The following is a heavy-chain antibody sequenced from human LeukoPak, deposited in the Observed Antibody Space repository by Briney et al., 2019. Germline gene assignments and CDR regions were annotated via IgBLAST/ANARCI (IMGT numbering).Heavy chain of an antibody. Sequence: AASVKVSCKASGYTFTSYGISWVRQAPGQGLEWMGWISAYNGNTNYAQKLQGRVTMTTDTSTSTAYMELRSLRSDDTAVYYCARTDGDYPGDYFDYWGQGTLVTVSS. V-gene: IGHV1-18*01. J-gene: IGHJ4*02. CDR3: ARTDGDYPGDYFDY. CDR2: ISAYNGNT. D-gene: IGHD4-17*01. CDR1: GYTFTSYG.